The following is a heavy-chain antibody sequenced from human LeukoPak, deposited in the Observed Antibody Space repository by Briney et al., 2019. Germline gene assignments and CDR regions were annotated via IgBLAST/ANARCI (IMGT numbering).Heavy chain of an antibody. D-gene: IGHD2-15*01. CDR2: VNPNSGHT. J-gene: IGHJ4*02. CDR1: GYTFTSYD. Sequence: ASVKVSCKASGYTFTSYDANWVRQATGQGLEWMGWVNPNSGHTGYAQKLQGRVTMTTNTSISTAYMELSSLRSEDTAVYYCARGAPGSYCSGGSCPYFDYWGQGTLVSVSS. CDR3: ARGAPGSYCSGGSCPYFDY. V-gene: IGHV1-8*01.